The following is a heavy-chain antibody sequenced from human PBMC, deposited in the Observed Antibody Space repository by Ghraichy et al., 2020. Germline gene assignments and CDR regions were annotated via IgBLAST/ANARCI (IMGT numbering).Heavy chain of an antibody. CDR2: ISTGGSTR. CDR1: GFTFSDYY. J-gene: IGHJ4*02. CDR3: AREGTSYDFWSSYL. D-gene: IGHD3-3*01. Sequence: LSLTCAASGFTFSDYYMNWIRQAPGKGLEWVSYISTGGSTRYYADSVKGRFTISRDNAKNSLYLQMNTLRAEDTAVYYCAREGTSYDFWSSYLWGQGTLVTVS. V-gene: IGHV3-11*01.